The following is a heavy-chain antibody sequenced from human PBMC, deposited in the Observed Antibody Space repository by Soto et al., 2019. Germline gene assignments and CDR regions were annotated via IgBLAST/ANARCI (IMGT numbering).Heavy chain of an antibody. J-gene: IGHJ4*02. CDR2: IYYSGST. CDR1: GGSISSGDYY. CDR3: ARLGSAWMWYDY. D-gene: IGHD3-10*01. V-gene: IGHV4-30-4*01. Sequence: PSETLSLTCTVSGGSISSGDYYWSWIRQPPGKGLEWIGYIYYSGSTYYNPSLKSRVTISVDTSKNQFSLKLSSATAADTAVYYCARLGSAWMWYDYWGQGTLVTVSS.